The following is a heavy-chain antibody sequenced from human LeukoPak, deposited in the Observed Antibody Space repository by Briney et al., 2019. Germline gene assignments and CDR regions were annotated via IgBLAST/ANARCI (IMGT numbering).Heavy chain of an antibody. CDR3: ARARGNYDFWSGYWGLDYYYGMDV. J-gene: IGHJ6*02. Sequence: ASVKVSCKASGYTFTGYYMHWVRQAPGQGLEWMGWINPNSGGTNYAQKFQGRVTMTRDTSISTAYMELSRLRSDGTAVYYCARARGNYDFWSGYWGLDYYYGMDVWGQGTTVTVSS. V-gene: IGHV1-2*02. CDR1: GYTFTGYY. CDR2: INPNSGGT. D-gene: IGHD3-3*01.